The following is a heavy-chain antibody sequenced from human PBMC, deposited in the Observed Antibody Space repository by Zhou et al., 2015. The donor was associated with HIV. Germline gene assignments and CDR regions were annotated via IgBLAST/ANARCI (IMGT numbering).Heavy chain of an antibody. V-gene: IGHV1-69*01. Sequence: QVQLVQSGAEVKKPGSSVKVSCKASGGTFSSYAISWVRQAPGQGLEWMGGIIPIFGTANYAQKFQGRVTITADESTSTAYMELSSLRSDDTAVYYCARELEDIVRAGVRAFDIWGQGTMVTVSS. D-gene: IGHD2-8*01. CDR1: GGTFSSYA. CDR2: IIPIFGTA. CDR3: ARELEDIVRAGVRAFDI. J-gene: IGHJ3*02.